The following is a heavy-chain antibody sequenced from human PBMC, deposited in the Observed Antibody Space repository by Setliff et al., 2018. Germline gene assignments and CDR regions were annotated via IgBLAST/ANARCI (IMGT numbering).Heavy chain of an antibody. CDR3: ARCDGVYYYYMDV. V-gene: IGHV4-34*01. D-gene: IGHD3-10*01. CDR1: GGSFSGNY. Sequence: SETLSLTCAVYGGSFSGNYWSWIRQPPGKGLEWIGEINHSGSTNHNPSLKSRVTISVDTSKNQFSLKLSSVTAADTAVYYCARCDGVYYYYMDVWGKGTTVTVSS. J-gene: IGHJ6*03. CDR2: INHSGST.